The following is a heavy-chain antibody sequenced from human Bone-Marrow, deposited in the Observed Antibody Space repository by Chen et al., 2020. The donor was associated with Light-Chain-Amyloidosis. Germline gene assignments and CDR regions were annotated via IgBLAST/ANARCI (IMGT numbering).Heavy chain of an antibody. CDR3: ARELDCSGGSCYQEGYGMDV. Sequence: QVQLQESGPGLVKPSQTLSLTCTVSGGSISSGGYYWSWIRQHPGKGLEWIGYIYYSGRTYYNPSLKSRVTISVDTSKNQFSLKLSSVTAADTAVYYCARELDCSGGSCYQEGYGMDVWGQGTTVTVSS. J-gene: IGHJ6*02. D-gene: IGHD2-15*01. CDR1: GGSISSGGYY. CDR2: IYYSGRT. V-gene: IGHV4-31*03.